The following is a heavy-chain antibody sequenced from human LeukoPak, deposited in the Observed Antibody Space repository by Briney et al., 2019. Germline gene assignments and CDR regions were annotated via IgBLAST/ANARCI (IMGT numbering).Heavy chain of an antibody. D-gene: IGHD6-19*01. V-gene: IGHV4-61*09. CDR3: ARSSLAVYFNY. Sequence: SQTLSLTCTVSGGSISSGSYYWNWIRQSAGKGLEWLGNIFTRGTTNYNASLESRLTISLDTARNQFSLSLRSVTAADTAIYFCARSSLAVYFNYWGQGTLVTASS. CDR1: GGSISSGSYY. J-gene: IGHJ4*02. CDR2: IFTRGTT.